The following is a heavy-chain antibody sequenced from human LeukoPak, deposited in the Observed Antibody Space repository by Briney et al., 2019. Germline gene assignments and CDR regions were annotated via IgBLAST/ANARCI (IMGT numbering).Heavy chain of an antibody. CDR2: IYTSGST. CDR1: GGSISSGSYY. Sequence: SETLSLTCTVSGGSISSGSYYWSWIRQPAGKGLEWIGRIYTSGSTNYNPSLKSRVTISADTSKNQFSLKLNSVTAADAAVYYCASLNLPSSPRAGSMDVWGKGTTVTISS. J-gene: IGHJ6*04. CDR3: ASLNLPSSPRAGSMDV. V-gene: IGHV4-61*02. D-gene: IGHD2-15*01.